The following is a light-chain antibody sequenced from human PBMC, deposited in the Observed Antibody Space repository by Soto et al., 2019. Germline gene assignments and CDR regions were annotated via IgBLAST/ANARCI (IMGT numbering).Light chain of an antibody. Sequence: DIQMTQSPSTLSASVGDRVTITCRASQSISSWLAWYQQKPGKAPKLLIYDASSLESGVPSRFSGSGSGTEFTLTISSLQPDDFATYYCQQYNSYPEFGQGNKVEIK. V-gene: IGKV1-5*01. J-gene: IGKJ1*01. CDR3: QQYNSYPE. CDR1: QSISSW. CDR2: DAS.